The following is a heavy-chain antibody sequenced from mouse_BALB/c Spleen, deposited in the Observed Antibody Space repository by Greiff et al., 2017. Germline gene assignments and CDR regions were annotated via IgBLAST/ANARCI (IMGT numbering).Heavy chain of an antibody. J-gene: IGHJ4*01. V-gene: IGHV5-17*02. CDR3: ARSGYDYGVYYAMDY. CDR2: ISSGSSTI. D-gene: IGHD2-4*01. Sequence: EVMLVESGGGLVQPGGSRKLSCAASGFTFSSFGVHWVRQAPGKGLEWVAYISSGSSTIYYADTVKGRFTISRDNPKNTLFLQMTSLRSEDTAMYYCARSGYDYGVYYAMDYWGQGTSVTVSS. CDR1: GFTFSSFG.